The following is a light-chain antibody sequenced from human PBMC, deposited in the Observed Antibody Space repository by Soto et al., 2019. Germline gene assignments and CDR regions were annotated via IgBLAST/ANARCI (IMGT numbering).Light chain of an antibody. Sequence: IQLTHSPLSLSASILDIVITIFRASQDITTYIAGYQQKSGRPPKALIYAASTLEGGVPSRFSGSGSGTEFILTISSLQPEDFATYYCQQYHRYPITFGGGTKVDI. J-gene: IGKJ4*01. V-gene: IGKV1-9*01. CDR3: QQYHRYPIT. CDR2: AAS. CDR1: QDITTY.